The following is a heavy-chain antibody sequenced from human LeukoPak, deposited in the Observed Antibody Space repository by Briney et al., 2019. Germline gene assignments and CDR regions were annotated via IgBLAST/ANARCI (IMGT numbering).Heavy chain of an antibody. V-gene: IGHV4-34*01. J-gene: IGHJ6*04. Sequence: SETLSLTCAVYSGSFSGYYWSWIRQPPGKGLEWIGEINHSGSTNYNPSLKSRVTISVDTSKNQFSLKLSSVTAADTAVYYCASLRYCSSTSCSNGYYYYGMDVWGKGTTVTVSS. CDR3: ASLRYCSSTSCSNGYYYYGMDV. D-gene: IGHD2-2*01. CDR2: INHSGST. CDR1: SGSFSGYY.